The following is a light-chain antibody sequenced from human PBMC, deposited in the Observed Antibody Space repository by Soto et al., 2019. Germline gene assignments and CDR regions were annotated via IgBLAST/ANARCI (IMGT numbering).Light chain of an antibody. J-gene: IGKJ4*01. CDR3: QQRGNWPLT. CDR2: DAS. V-gene: IGKV3-11*01. CDR1: QSVSSY. Sequence: EIVLTQSPVTLSLSPGERATLSCSASQSVSSYLAWYQQKPGQAPRLLIYDASNRATGIPARFSGSGSGTDFTLTISSLEPEDFAVYYCQQRGNWPLTFGGGTKVDIK.